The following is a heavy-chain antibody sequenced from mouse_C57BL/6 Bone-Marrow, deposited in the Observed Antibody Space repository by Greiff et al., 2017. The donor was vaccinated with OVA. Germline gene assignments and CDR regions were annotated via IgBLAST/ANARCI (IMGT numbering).Heavy chain of an antibody. Sequence: EVKLVESGGGLVKPGGSLKLSCAASGFTFSDYGMHWVRQAPETGLAWVAYISSGSSTIYYADTVKGRFTISRDNAKNTLFLQMTSLRSEDTAMYYCARSGNWYFDVWGTGTTVTVSS. CDR2: ISSGSSTI. J-gene: IGHJ1*03. V-gene: IGHV5-17*01. CDR1: GFTFSDYG. D-gene: IGHD1-1*01. CDR3: ARSGNWYFDV.